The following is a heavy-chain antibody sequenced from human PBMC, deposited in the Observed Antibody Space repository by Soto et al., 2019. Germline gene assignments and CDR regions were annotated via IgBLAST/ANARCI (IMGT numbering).Heavy chain of an antibody. V-gene: IGHV1-2*04. CDR3: AREEGYSSSLSWRRGFDP. CDR1: GYTFTGYY. Sequence: QVQLVQSGAEVKKPGASVKVSCKASGYTFTGYYMHWVRQAPGQGLEWMGWINPNSGGTNYAQKLQGWGTMTRDTSISTAYMELSRLRSDDTAVYYCAREEGYSSSLSWRRGFDPWGQGTLVTVSS. J-gene: IGHJ5*02. D-gene: IGHD6-13*01. CDR2: INPNSGGT.